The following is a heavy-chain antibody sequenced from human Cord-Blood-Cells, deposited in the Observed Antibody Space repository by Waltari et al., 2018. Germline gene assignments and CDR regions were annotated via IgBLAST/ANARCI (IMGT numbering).Heavy chain of an antibody. V-gene: IGHV3-30-3*01. D-gene: IGHD7-27*01. Sequence: QVQLVESGGGVVQPGRSLRLSCAASGFTFSSYAMHWVRQAPGKGLEWVAVISYDGSNKYYADSVKGRFTISRDNSKNTLYLQMNCLRAEDTAVYYCARDNWGSGRAFDIWGQGTMVTVSS. CDR2: ISYDGSNK. CDR1: GFTFSSYA. CDR3: ARDNWGSGRAFDI. J-gene: IGHJ3*02.